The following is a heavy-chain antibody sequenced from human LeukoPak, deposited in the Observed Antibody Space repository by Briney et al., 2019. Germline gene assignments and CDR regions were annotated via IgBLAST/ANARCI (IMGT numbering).Heavy chain of an antibody. D-gene: IGHD5-24*01. CDR3: ARDPIHRDDYNAE. CDR2: INYSGTT. J-gene: IGHJ4*02. CDR1: GPSISNFY. V-gene: IGHV4-59*01. Sequence: SETLSLTCTVSGPSISNFYWSWIRQPPGRGLEWVGSINYSGTTNYNPSLKSRVTTSIDTSKNQVSLKLNSVTAADTAVYYCARDPIHRDDYNAEWGQGVLVSVSS.